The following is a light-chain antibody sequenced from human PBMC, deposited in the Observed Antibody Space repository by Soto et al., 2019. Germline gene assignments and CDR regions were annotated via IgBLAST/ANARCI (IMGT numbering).Light chain of an antibody. J-gene: IGKJ1*01. Sequence: EIVMTQSPATRSMSPVEIATLSFMASRSVRSNLAWYHQKPGQAPRLLIYGASTRATGIPARFSGSGSGTEFTLTINSLQSEDFVVYYCQQYDNWPPETFGQGTKVDIK. CDR1: RSVRSN. CDR3: QQYDNWPPET. CDR2: GAS. V-gene: IGKV3D-15*01.